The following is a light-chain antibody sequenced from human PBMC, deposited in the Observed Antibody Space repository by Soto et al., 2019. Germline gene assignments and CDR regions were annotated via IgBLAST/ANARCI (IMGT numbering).Light chain of an antibody. J-gene: IGLJ2*01. Sequence: QSALTQPASVSGSPGQSIIISCTGTSSDADAYNYVPWYQHHPGKAPKLLIYDVSNRPSGISNRFSGSKSGNTASLTISGLQPEDEADYFCSSYTSSTILFGGGTKVTVL. CDR2: DVS. CDR3: SSYTSSTIL. V-gene: IGLV2-14*03. CDR1: SSDADAYNY.